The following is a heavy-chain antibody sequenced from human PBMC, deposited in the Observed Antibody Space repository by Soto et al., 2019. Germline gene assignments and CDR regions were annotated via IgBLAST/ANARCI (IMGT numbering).Heavy chain of an antibody. D-gene: IGHD1-26*01. J-gene: IGHJ5*02. CDR1: GFTVSSVY. Sequence: GGSLRLSCAASGFTVSSVYMNWVRQAPGKGLEWVSVIYSAGNTYYADSVKGRFTISRDNSKNTLYLQMNSLRVEDTAVYYCARTRAKIFDNWLDHWGQGTMVTVS. CDR2: IYSAGNT. CDR3: ARTRAKIFDNWLDH. V-gene: IGHV3-53*01.